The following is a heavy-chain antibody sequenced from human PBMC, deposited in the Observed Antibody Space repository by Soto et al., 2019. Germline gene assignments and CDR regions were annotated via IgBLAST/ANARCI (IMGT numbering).Heavy chain of an antibody. J-gene: IGHJ4*02. CDR1: EVTFSNYS. Sequence: GGSLRLSCAASEVTFSNYSMNWVRQAPGKGLEWVSYITSSSNTIYADSVKGRFTISRDNAKNSLYLQMNSLRAEDTAVYYCATGTLPKYWGQGTLVTVPQ. CDR3: ATGTLPKY. V-gene: IGHV3-48*01. CDR2: ITSSSNTI.